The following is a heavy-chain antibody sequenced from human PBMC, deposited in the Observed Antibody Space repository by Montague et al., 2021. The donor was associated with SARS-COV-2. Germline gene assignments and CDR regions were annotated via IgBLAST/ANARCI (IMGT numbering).Heavy chain of an antibody. J-gene: IGHJ2*01. CDR1: GDSMTDSY. V-gene: IGHV4-59*12. D-gene: IGHD3-16*01. CDR3: AREFRIELWQTNWYFGL. Sequence: SETLSLTCTVSGDSMTDSYWSWIRQPPGKGLEYIGYIYFSGSTNYNPSLKSRLTISVDTSKNQFSLKLSSVTAADTAVYYCAREFRIELWQTNWYFGLWGRGTLVTVSS. CDR2: IYFSGST.